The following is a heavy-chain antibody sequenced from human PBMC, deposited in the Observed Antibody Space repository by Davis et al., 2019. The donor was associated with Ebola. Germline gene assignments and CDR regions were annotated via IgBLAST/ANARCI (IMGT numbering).Heavy chain of an antibody. Sequence: GESLKISCAASGFTFSSYAMSWVRQAPGKGLEWVSAISGSGGSTYYADSVKGRFTISRDNSKSTLYLQMNSLRAEDTAVYYCANLGDDYGGNSGGDYWGQGTLVTVSS. CDR1: GFTFSSYA. D-gene: IGHD4-23*01. CDR2: ISGSGGST. J-gene: IGHJ4*02. CDR3: ANLGDDYGGNSGGDY. V-gene: IGHV3-23*01.